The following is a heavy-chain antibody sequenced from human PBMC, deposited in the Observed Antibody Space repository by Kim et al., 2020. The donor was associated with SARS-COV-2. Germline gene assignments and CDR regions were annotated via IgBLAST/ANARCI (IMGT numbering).Heavy chain of an antibody. CDR3: AQHLIRGGDY. CDR2: ISYDGSNK. CDR1: GFTFSSYA. J-gene: IGHJ4*02. D-gene: IGHD3-10*01. Sequence: GGSLRLSCAASGFTFSSYAMHWVRQAPGKGLEWVAVISYDGSNKYYADSVKGRFTISRDNSKNTLYLQMNSLRAEDTAVYYCAQHLIRGGDYWGQGTLVTVSS. V-gene: IGHV3-30-3*01.